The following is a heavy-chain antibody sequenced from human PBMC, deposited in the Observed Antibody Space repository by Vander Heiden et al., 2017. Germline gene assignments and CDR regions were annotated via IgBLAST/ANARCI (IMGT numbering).Heavy chain of an antibody. CDR1: GGPIPIGGDY. Sequence: QVQLRESGPGLVKPSQTLSLTCSVSGGPIPIGGDYWSWIRQHPGKGLEWIGNIYYSGSTSYNPSLESRVTISMDTSKNQFSLKLTSVTAADTAVYYCARDSGDAYNTGHMDVWGQGTTVTVSS. CDR2: IYYSGST. CDR3: ARDSGDAYNTGHMDV. D-gene: IGHD3-10*01. J-gene: IGHJ6*02. V-gene: IGHV4-31*03.